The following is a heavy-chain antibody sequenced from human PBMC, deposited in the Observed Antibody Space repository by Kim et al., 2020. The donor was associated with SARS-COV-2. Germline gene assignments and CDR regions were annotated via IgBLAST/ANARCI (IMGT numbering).Heavy chain of an antibody. J-gene: IGHJ5*02. CDR3: ARGMTPGWFDP. CDR2: T. Sequence: TNYNPSLKSRVTISVDTSKNQFSLKLSSVTAADTAVYYCARGMTPGWFDPWGQGTLVTVSS. D-gene: IGHD4-4*01. V-gene: IGHV4-34*01.